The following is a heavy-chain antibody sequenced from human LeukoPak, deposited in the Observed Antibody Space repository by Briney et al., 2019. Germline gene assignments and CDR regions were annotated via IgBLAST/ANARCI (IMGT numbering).Heavy chain of an antibody. Sequence: SKTLSLTCTVSGGSISSSSFYWVWIRQAPGMGREGIGSVYYSGSTYDNPALKRRVTISVDTSKKQFSLKLSSVTAADTAVYYCARHAAIVVVVAALSRRPYFDYWGQGTLVTVSS. CDR2: VYYSGST. V-gene: IGHV4-39*01. D-gene: IGHD2-15*01. CDR3: ARHAAIVVVVAALSRRPYFDY. J-gene: IGHJ4*02. CDR1: GGSISSSSFY.